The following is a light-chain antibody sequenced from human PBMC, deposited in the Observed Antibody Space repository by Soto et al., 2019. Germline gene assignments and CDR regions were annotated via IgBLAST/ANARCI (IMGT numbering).Light chain of an antibody. CDR1: QSINIY. J-gene: IGKJ3*01. CDR2: GAT. V-gene: IGKV1-39*01. CDR3: QESSSGPPFT. Sequence: DIQMTQSPSSLSASVGYRVTIACRATQSINIYLNWYQQKPGKAPKLLIYGATTLQSGVPSRFSADGSGTNFNLTISSLQPAYFATYYCQESSSGPPFTFGPGTKVDTK.